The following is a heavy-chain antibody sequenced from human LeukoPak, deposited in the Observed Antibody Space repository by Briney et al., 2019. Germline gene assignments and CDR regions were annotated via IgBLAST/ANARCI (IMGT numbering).Heavy chain of an antibody. Sequence: SETLSLTCTVSGGSIRYYYWRWIRQSSGEGLEWIGYIYYNGTTNYNPSLKSRVTISVDMSKNQFSLKMSSVTAADTAVYYCARKGGLFDYWGQGRLVTVSS. J-gene: IGHJ4*02. CDR1: GGSIRYYY. CDR3: ARKGGLFDY. D-gene: IGHD2-15*01. V-gene: IGHV4-59*01. CDR2: IYYNGTT.